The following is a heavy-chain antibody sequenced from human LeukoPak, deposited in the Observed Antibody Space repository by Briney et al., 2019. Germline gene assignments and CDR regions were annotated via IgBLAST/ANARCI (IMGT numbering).Heavy chain of an antibody. J-gene: IGHJ6*03. D-gene: IGHD1-26*01. Sequence: PSETLSLTCTVSGGSISSYYWSWIRQPPGKGLEWIGYIYTSGSTNYNPSLKSRVTISVDTSKNQFSLKLSSVTAADTAVYYCANFPQTTRAIMDVWGKGTTVTVSS. V-gene: IGHV4-4*09. CDR2: IYTSGST. CDR3: ANFPQTTRAIMDV. CDR1: GGSISSYY.